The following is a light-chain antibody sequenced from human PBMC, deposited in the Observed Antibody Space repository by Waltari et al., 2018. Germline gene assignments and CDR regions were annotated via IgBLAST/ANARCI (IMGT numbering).Light chain of an antibody. CDR1: QSIGNK. CDR3: HQSSSSPYT. CDR2: YAS. J-gene: IGKJ2*01. Sequence: EILLTQSPDFQSVTPKEKVTITCRASQSIGNKLHWYQQKPDQSPRLLIRYASQSFSGVPSRFSGSGSGTDFTLTINSLEAEDAATYYCHQSSSSPYTFGQGTKLEIK. V-gene: IGKV6-21*01.